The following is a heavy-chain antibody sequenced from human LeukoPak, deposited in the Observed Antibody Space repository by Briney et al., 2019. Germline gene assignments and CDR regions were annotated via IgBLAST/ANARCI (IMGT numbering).Heavy chain of an antibody. V-gene: IGHV3-49*04. D-gene: IGHD6-19*01. J-gene: IGHJ5*02. CDR3: TRVGSGWYP. Sequence: GGSLRLSCTASGFTFGDYAMSWVRQAPGKGLEWVGFIRSKAYGGTTEYAAPVKGRFTISRDDSKSIAYLQMNSLKTEDTAVYYCTRVGSGWYPWGQGTLVTVSS. CDR1: GFTFGDYA. CDR2: IRSKAYGGTT.